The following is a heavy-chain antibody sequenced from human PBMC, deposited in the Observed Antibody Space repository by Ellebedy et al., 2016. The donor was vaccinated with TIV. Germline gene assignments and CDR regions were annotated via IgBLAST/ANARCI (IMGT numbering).Heavy chain of an antibody. V-gene: IGHV1-2*04. D-gene: IGHD2-21*01. CDR3: ARVRCGGGGCSNWFDP. CDR1: GYPFTAYY. CDR2: INPNSGAT. J-gene: IGHJ5*02. Sequence: AASVKVSCKTSGYPFTAYYMHWVRQAPGQGLEWMGWINPNSGATNYAQKFQGWVTMTRDTSISTAYMELSRLRSDDTAVYFCARVRCGGGGCSNWFDPWGQGTLVTVSS.